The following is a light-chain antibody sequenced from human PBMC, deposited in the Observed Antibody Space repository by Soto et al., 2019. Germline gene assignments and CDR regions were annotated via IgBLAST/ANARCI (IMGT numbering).Light chain of an antibody. CDR2: GAS. Sequence: ASQMTQSPSSLSASEGDRVTITCRASQGIGSDLGWYQQKPGKAPKLLIYGASSLQSGVPSRFSSSGSGTDFTLTISSLQPEDFATYYCLQDYNYPRTFGQGTKVDIK. CDR1: QGIGSD. CDR3: LQDYNYPRT. V-gene: IGKV1-6*01. J-gene: IGKJ1*01.